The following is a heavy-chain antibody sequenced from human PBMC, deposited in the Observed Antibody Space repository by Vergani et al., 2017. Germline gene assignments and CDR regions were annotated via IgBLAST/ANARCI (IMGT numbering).Heavy chain of an antibody. Sequence: VQLVESGGGLVQPGGSLRLSCAASGFTFSSYAMSWVRQAPGKGLEWVSAISGSGGSTYYADSVKGRFTISRDNSKNTLYLQMNSLRAEDTAVYYCAKDHGLRYFDWLPRGGDYWGQGTLVTVSS. CDR2: ISGSGGST. D-gene: IGHD3-9*01. V-gene: IGHV3-23*04. CDR1: GFTFSSYA. CDR3: AKDHGLRYFDWLPRGGDY. J-gene: IGHJ4*02.